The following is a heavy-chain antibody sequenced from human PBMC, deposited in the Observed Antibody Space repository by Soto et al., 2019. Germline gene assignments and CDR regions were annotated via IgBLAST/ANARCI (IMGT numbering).Heavy chain of an antibody. V-gene: IGHV1-46*01. CDR2: IELSGGNT. D-gene: IGHD1-26*01. CDR1: GYLFINNY. J-gene: IGHJ4*02. CDR3: AKEGAE. Sequence: QVQLVQSGAEVKNPGASVKISCTASGYLFINNYIYWVRQAPGQGREYMGLIELSGGNTKNAQKFQDRVTMTRDTSTLTVNLERTVLIFDDTAMYYCAKEGAEWGQGTLVTVSS.